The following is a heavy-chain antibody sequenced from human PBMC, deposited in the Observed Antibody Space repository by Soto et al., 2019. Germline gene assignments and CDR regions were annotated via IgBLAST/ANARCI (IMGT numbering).Heavy chain of an antibody. CDR3: ARGRYGDY. Sequence: QVHLVQSGAEVKKPGASVKVSCKGSGYGFTTYGITWVRQAPGQGLEWMAWISAHNGNTNYAQKLQGRDPVTRDTSTSTAYMELRSLRSDDTAVYYGARGRYGDYWGQGALVTVSS. D-gene: IGHD1-1*01. CDR1: GYGFTTYG. CDR2: ISAHNGNT. J-gene: IGHJ4*02. V-gene: IGHV1-18*01.